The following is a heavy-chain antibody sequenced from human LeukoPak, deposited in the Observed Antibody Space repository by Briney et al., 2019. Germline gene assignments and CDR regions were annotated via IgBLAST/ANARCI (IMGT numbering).Heavy chain of an antibody. J-gene: IGHJ3*02. CDR2: IYYSGST. Sequence: SETLSLTCTVSGGSISSYYWSWIRQPPGKGLEWIGYIYYSGSTNYNPSLKSRVTISVDTSKNQFSLKLSSVTAADTAVYYCARENSGWRGNDAFDIWGRGTMVTVSS. CDR1: GGSISSYY. CDR3: ARENSGWRGNDAFDI. D-gene: IGHD6-19*01. V-gene: IGHV4-59*01.